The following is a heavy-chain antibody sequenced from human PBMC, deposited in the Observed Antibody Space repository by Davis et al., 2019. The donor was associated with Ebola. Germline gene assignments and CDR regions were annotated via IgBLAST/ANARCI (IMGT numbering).Heavy chain of an antibody. J-gene: IGHJ6*02. D-gene: IGHD3-22*01. Sequence: PGGSLRLSCAASGFTFSDYYMSWIRQAPGKGLVWVSYISSSGSTIYYADSVKGRFTISRDNSKNTVDLQTNSLRREDTAVYYCAKDWRYDSRLRKSYYYGMDVWGQGTTVTVSS. CDR1: GFTFSDYY. CDR2: ISSSGSTI. V-gene: IGHV3-11*04. CDR3: AKDWRYDSRLRKSYYYGMDV.